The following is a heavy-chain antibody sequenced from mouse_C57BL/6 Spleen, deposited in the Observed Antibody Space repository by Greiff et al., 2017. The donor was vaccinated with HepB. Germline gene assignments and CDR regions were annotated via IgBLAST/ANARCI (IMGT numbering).Heavy chain of an antibody. Sequence: EVKLQESGPELVKPGASVKISCKASGYSFTGYYMNWVKQSPEKSLEWIGEINPSTGGTTYNQKFKAKATLTVDKSSSTAYMQLKSLTSEDSAVYYCARRGGYFDVWGTGTTVTVSS. CDR1: GYSFTGYY. CDR2: INPSTGGT. V-gene: IGHV1-42*01. CDR3: ARRGGYFDV. J-gene: IGHJ1*03.